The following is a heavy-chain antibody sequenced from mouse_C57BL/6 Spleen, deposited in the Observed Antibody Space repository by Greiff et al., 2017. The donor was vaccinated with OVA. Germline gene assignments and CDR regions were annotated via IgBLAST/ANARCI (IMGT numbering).Heavy chain of an antibody. CDR2: IYPGSGST. CDR1: GYTFTSYW. Sequence: QVQLQQPGAELVKPGASVTMSCKASGYTFTSYWITWVKQRPGPGLEWIGDIYPGSGSTNSNEKFKSKATLTVDTSSSTAYMQLSSRTSADSAVYYCARMSGTTLYAMDYWGQGTSVTVST. D-gene: IGHD5-5*01. V-gene: IGHV1-55*01. CDR3: ARMSGTTLYAMDY. J-gene: IGHJ4*01.